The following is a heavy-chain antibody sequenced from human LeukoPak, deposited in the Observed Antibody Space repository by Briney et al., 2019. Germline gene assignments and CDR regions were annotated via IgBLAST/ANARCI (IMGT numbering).Heavy chain of an antibody. CDR3: AFQYRYGDYPFDY. CDR2: INHSGST. D-gene: IGHD4-17*01. CDR1: GGSFSGYY. J-gene: IGHJ4*02. V-gene: IGHV4-34*01. Sequence: SETLSLTCAVYGGSFSGYYWIWIRQPPGKGLEWIGEINHSGSTNYNPSLKSRVTISVDTSKNQFSLKLSSVTAADTAVYYCAFQYRYGDYPFDYWGQGTLVTVSS.